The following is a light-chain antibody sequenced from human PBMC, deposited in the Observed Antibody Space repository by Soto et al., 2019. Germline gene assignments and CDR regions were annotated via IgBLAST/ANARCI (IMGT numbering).Light chain of an antibody. CDR3: QQYGSSPLT. J-gene: IGKJ1*01. V-gene: IGKV3-20*01. CDR1: QSVSSSY. Sequence: EIVLTQSPGTLSLSPGERATLSCRASQSVSSSYLAWYQQKPGQAPRLLIYGASSRATGIPDRFSGSGSGTDCTLTISRLEPEDFAVYYCQQYGSSPLTFGQGPKVEIK. CDR2: GAS.